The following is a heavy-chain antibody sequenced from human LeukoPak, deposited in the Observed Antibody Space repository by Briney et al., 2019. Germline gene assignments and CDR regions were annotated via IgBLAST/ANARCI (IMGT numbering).Heavy chain of an antibody. CDR3: ARPILSGWYEDDY. D-gene: IGHD6-19*01. V-gene: IGHV3-30-3*01. J-gene: IGHJ4*02. Sequence: PGRSLRLSCAASGFTFSSYAMPWVRQAPGKGLEWVAVISYDGSNKYYADSVKGRFTISRDNSKNTLYLQMNSLRAEDTAVYYCARPILSGWYEDDYWGQGTLVTVSS. CDR1: GFTFSSYA. CDR2: ISYDGSNK.